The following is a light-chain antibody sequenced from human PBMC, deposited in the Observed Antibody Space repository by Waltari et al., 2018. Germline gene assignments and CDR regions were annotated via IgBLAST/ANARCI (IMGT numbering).Light chain of an antibody. Sequence: EIVLTQSPATLSLSPGESATLSSRASQSVSTYLAWYQQRPGQAPRLLIYDSSNRATGIPARFSGSGSETDFTLTISSLEPEDFAVYYCQQRYKWPLTFGGGSKVEI. CDR1: QSVSTY. CDR3: QQRYKWPLT. CDR2: DSS. J-gene: IGKJ4*01. V-gene: IGKV3-11*01.